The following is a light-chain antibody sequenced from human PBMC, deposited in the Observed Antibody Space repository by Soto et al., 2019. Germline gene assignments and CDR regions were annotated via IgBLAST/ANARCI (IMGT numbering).Light chain of an antibody. J-gene: IGKJ1*01. V-gene: IGKV3-20*01. Sequence: EIVLTQSPGTLSLSPGEIATLSCSASQSVSNNYLAWYQPKPGQAPRLLIYGASNRATGIPDRFSGSGSGTDFTLTISRLEPEDFAVYYCQQYGSSGTCGQGTKVDIK. CDR3: QQYGSSGT. CDR1: QSVSNNY. CDR2: GAS.